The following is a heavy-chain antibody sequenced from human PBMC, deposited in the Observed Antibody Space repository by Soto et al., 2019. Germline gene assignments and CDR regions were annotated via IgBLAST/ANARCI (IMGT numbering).Heavy chain of an antibody. J-gene: IGHJ3*02. CDR3: ARDHNFDQAPNRFDK. D-gene: IGHD3-9*01. CDR1: GFSFGDHW. V-gene: IGHV3-7*01. CDR2: INQDGGEK. Sequence: EVELVESGGGLVQPGGSLRLSCVASGFSFGDHWMTWVRQPPGKGLEWVANINQDGGEKYFVDSVKGRFTMSRDNAKKSLYLQMNRLRAEDTAVYFCARDHNFDQAPNRFDKWGQGTMVTVSS.